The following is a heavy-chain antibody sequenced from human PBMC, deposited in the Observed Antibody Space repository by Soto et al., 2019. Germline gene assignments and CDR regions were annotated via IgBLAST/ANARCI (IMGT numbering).Heavy chain of an antibody. V-gene: IGHV1-69*13. J-gene: IGHJ6*02. CDR2: IIPIFGTA. CDR3: ARPLRYFDWLSRGDYYYYGMDV. Sequence: ASVKVSCKASGGTFSGYAISWVRQAPGQGLEWMGGIIPIFGTANYAQKFQGRVTITADESTSTAYMELSSLRSEDTAVYYCARPLRYFDWLSRGDYYYYGMDVWGQGTTVTVSS. CDR1: GGTFSGYA. D-gene: IGHD3-9*01.